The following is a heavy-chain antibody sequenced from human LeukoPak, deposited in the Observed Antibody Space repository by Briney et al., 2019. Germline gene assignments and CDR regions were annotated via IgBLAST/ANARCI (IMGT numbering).Heavy chain of an antibody. Sequence: ASVKVSCKVSGYTLTELSMHWVRQAPGKGLEWMGGFDPEDGETIYAQKFQGRVTMTEYTSTDTAYMELSSLRSEDTAVYYCAQYCTNGVCRYYFDYWGQGTLVTVSS. CDR2: FDPEDGET. CDR3: AQYCTNGVCRYYFDY. J-gene: IGHJ4*02. V-gene: IGHV1-24*01. D-gene: IGHD2-8*01. CDR1: GYTLTELS.